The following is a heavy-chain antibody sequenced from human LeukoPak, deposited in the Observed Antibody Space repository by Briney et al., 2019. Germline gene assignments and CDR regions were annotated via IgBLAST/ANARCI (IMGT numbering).Heavy chain of an antibody. CDR3: ARDDGLAAAGTY. V-gene: IGHV1-8*02. D-gene: IGHD6-13*01. J-gene: IGHJ4*02. CDR2: MNPNSGNT. CDR1: GYTFTSYD. Sequence: ASVKVSCKASGYTFTSYDINWVRQATGQGLEWMGWMNPNSGNTGYAQKLQGRVTMTTDTSTSTAYMELRSLRSDDTAVYYCARDDGLAAAGTYWGQGTLVTVSS.